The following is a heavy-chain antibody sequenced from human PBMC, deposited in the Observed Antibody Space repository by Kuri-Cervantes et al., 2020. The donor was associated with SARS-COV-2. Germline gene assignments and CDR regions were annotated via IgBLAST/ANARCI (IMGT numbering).Heavy chain of an antibody. Sequence: VGSLRLSCAASGFTFSSYSMNWVRQAPGKGLEWVSSISRSSSYVYYADSVKGRFSITRDNAKSSLFLQLTSLRAEDTAVYYCARVACSTTSCAIYYYYMDIWGKGTTVTVSS. CDR2: ISRSSSYV. CDR3: ARVACSTTSCAIYYYYMDI. J-gene: IGHJ6*03. CDR1: GFTFSSYS. D-gene: IGHD2-2*01. V-gene: IGHV3-21*01.